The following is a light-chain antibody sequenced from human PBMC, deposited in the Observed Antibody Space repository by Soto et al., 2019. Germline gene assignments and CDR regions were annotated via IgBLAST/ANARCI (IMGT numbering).Light chain of an antibody. V-gene: IGKV1D-13*01. CDR2: DAS. CDR1: QGISSA. CDR3: QQFNNYPPT. J-gene: IGKJ4*01. Sequence: AIQLTQSPSSLSASVGDRVTITCRASQGISSALAWYQQPPGKAPKLLSYDASSLESGVPSRFSGSGSGTDFTLTISSLQPEDFATYYCQQFNNYPPTFGGGTKVEIK.